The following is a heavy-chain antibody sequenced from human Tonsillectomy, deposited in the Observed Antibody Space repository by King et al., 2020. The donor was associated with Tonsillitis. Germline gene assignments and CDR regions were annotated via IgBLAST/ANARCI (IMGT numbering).Heavy chain of an antibody. V-gene: IGHV4-39*01. Sequence: QLQESGPGLVKPSETLSLTCTVSGGSISSSSYYWGWIRQPPGKGLEWIGSIYYSGSTYYNPSLTSRVTISVDTSKNQFSLKLSSVTAADTAVYYCASDVALSMVIDYWGQGTLVTVSS. CDR3: ASDVALSMVIDY. CDR2: IYYSGST. J-gene: IGHJ4*02. D-gene: IGHD2/OR15-2a*01. CDR1: GGSISSSSYY.